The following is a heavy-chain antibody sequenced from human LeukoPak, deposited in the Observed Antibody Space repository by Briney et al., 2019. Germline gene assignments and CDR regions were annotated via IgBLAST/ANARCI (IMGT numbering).Heavy chain of an antibody. V-gene: IGHV4-59*12. CDR3: ARVNGWDSGYEGGYYFDY. D-gene: IGHD5-12*01. CDR2: IHYTGST. Sequence: SETLSLTCTVSGGSINSYYWSWIRQPPGKGLECIGYIHYTGSTNYNPSLKSRVTISVDTSKNQFSLKLSSVTAADTAVYYCARVNGWDSGYEGGYYFDYWGQGTLVTVSS. J-gene: IGHJ4*02. CDR1: GGSINSYY.